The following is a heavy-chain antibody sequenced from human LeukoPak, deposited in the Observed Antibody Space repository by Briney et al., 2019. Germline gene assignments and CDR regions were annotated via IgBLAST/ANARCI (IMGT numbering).Heavy chain of an antibody. CDR2: IYHSGST. D-gene: IGHD6-13*01. Sequence: SETLSLTCTVSGGSTSSSSYYWGWIRQPPGKGLEWIGEIYHSGSTNYNPSLKSRVTISVDRSKNQFSLKLSSVTAADTAVYYCATHSSSWALFDYWGQGTLVTVSS. J-gene: IGHJ4*02. CDR1: GGSTSSSSYY. CDR3: ATHSSSWALFDY. V-gene: IGHV4-39*07.